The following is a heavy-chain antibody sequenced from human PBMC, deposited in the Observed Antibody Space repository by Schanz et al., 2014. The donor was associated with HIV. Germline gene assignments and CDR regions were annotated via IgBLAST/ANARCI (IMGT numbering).Heavy chain of an antibody. D-gene: IGHD3-10*01. Sequence: QVQLVESGGDVVQPGRSLRLSCAASGFTFSGYGMHWVRQAPGKGLEWVAVISYDGSNKYYADSVKGRFTISRDNSKNTLYFQMNSLRAEDTAIYYCAKGQRGMVRGDIDYWGQGTLVTVSS. CDR2: ISYDGSNK. V-gene: IGHV3-30*19. CDR3: AKGQRGMVRGDIDY. CDR1: GFTFSGYG. J-gene: IGHJ4*02.